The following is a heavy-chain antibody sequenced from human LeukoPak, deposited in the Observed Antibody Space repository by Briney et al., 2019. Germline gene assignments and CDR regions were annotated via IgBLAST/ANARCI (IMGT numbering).Heavy chain of an antibody. V-gene: IGHV3-30*18. CDR2: ISYDGTNK. CDR3: AKDLNYDFWSGLGD. Sequence: GRSLRLSCAVSGFTFSSYGMHWVRQAPGKGLERMAVISYDGTNKYYADSVKGRFTISRDNSKNTLYLQMNSLRAEDTAVYYCAKDLNYDFWSGLGDWGQGTLVTVSS. D-gene: IGHD3-3*01. J-gene: IGHJ4*02. CDR1: GFTFSSYG.